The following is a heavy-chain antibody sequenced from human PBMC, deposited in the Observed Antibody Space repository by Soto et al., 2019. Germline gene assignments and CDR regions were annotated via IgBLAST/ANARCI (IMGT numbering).Heavy chain of an antibody. CDR2: ISYSGST. CDR3: ARAPIMLSRSYFDS. V-gene: IGHV4-59*01. D-gene: IGHD3-16*01. CDR1: GGSISNFD. Sequence: SETLSLTCTVSGGSISNFDWSWIRQPPGKGLEWSGYISYSGSTNYYPSLKSRVSISLDTSKNQFSLNLTSVTAAATAVYYCARAPIMLSRSYFDSCGQGTPVTVSS. J-gene: IGHJ4*02.